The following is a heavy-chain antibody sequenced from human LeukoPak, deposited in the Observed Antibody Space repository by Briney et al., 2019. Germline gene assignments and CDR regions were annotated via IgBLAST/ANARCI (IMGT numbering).Heavy chain of an antibody. CDR2: IYPGDSDT. J-gene: IGHJ4*02. Sequence: GESPKISCKGSGYSFTSYWIACVRQMPGKGREWMGIIYPGDSDTRYSPSFQGQVIISADKSIYTAYLQWSSLKASDTAMYYCAKLYSYDSSGWGSFDYWGQGTLVTVSA. CDR1: GYSFTSYW. D-gene: IGHD3-22*01. V-gene: IGHV5-51*01. CDR3: AKLYSYDSSGWGSFDY.